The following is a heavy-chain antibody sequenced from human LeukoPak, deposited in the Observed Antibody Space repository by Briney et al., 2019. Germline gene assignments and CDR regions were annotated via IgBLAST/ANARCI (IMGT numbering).Heavy chain of an antibody. V-gene: IGHV4-31*03. CDR2: IYYSGST. Sequence: PSQTLSLTCTVSGGSISSGGYYWSWIRQHPGKGLEWIGYIYYSGSTYYNPSLKSRVTMSVDTSKNQFSLKLSSVTAADTAVYYCAMITMVRGVGFWFDPWGQGTLVTVSS. CDR3: AMITMVRGVGFWFDP. D-gene: IGHD3-10*01. CDR1: GGSISSGGYY. J-gene: IGHJ5*02.